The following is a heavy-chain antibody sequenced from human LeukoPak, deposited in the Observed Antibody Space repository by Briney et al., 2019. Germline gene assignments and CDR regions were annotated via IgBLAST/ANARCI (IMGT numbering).Heavy chain of an antibody. J-gene: IGHJ6*03. D-gene: IGHD3-16*01. CDR2: ISGSGSGT. Sequence: GGSLRLSCEASGFTFSSYVMSWVRQAPGKGLEWVSTISGSGSGTYYADSVKGRFTISRDNSKNTLYLQMNSLRAEDTAVYYCAQAPRGYYYMDVWGKGTTVTVSS. CDR3: AQAPRGYYYMDV. V-gene: IGHV3-23*01. CDR1: GFTFSSYV.